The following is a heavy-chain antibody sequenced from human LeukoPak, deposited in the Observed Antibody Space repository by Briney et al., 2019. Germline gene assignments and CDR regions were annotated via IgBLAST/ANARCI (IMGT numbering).Heavy chain of an antibody. CDR1: GYSISSGYY. CDR2: IYHSGST. Sequence: SETLSLTCAVSGYSISSGYYWGWIRQPPGKGLEWIGSIYHSGSTYYNPSLKSRVTISVDTSKNQFSLKLSSVTAADTAVYYCARGGGLTMVVSPRQNFDYWGQGTLVTVSS. J-gene: IGHJ4*02. CDR3: ARGGGLTMVVSPRQNFDY. V-gene: IGHV4-38-2*01. D-gene: IGHD4-23*01.